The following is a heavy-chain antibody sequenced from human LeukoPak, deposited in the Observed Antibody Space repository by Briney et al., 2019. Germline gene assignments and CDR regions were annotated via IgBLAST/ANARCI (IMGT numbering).Heavy chain of an antibody. V-gene: IGHV1-2*02. J-gene: IGHJ4*02. D-gene: IGHD2-21*02. CDR1: GYTFTGYY. CDR2: IHTNSGGT. CDR3: ARVTVGYPLLSAFDR. Sequence: ASVKVSCKASGYTFTGYYMHCVRQAPGQGLEWMGWIHTNSGGTNYAQKFQGRVTMTSDTSITTDYMELSSLRSDDTGVYYCARVTVGYPLLSAFDRWDQGTLVTVSS.